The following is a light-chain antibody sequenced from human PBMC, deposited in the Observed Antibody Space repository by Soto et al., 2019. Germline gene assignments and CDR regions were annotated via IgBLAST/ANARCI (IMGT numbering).Light chain of an antibody. CDR2: EVS. CDR3: SSYTSSSPPYVV. J-gene: IGLJ2*01. Sequence: QSALTQPASVSGSPGQSITISCTGTSSDVGGYNYVSWYQQHPGKAPKLMIYEVSNRPSGVSNRFSGSKSGNTASLTISGVQAEDEADYYCSSYTSSSPPYVVFGGGTKLTVL. CDR1: SSDVGGYNY. V-gene: IGLV2-14*01.